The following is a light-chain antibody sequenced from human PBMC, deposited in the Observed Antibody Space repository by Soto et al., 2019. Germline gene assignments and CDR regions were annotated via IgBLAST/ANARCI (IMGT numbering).Light chain of an antibody. CDR1: QSVSSSY. Sequence: EIVLTQSPGTLSLSPGERATLPCRASQSVSSSYLAWYQQKPGQAPRLLFYDASSRATGIPDRFSGSGSGTDFTLTISRLEPGDFAVYYCHQYGSSPVTFGQGTKLEIK. CDR2: DAS. J-gene: IGKJ2*01. V-gene: IGKV3-20*01. CDR3: HQYGSSPVT.